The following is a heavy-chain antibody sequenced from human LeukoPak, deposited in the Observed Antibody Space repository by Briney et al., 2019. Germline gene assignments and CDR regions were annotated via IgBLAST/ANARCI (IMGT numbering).Heavy chain of an antibody. CDR2: INPNSGGT. J-gene: IGHJ4*02. CDR1: GYTFTGYY. V-gene: IGHV1-2*02. Sequence: GASVKVSCKASGYTFTGYYMHWVRQAPGQGLEWMGWINPNSGGTNYAQKFQGRVTMTRDTSISTAYMELSRLRSDDTAVYYCAKRGAQGGNSGFYYFDYWGQGTLVTVSS. D-gene: IGHD4-23*01. CDR3: AKRGAQGGNSGFYYFDY.